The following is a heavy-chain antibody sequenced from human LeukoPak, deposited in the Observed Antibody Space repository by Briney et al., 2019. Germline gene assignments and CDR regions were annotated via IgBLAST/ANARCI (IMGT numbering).Heavy chain of an antibody. J-gene: IGHJ4*02. Sequence: PSETLSLTCAVYGGSFSGYYWSWIRQPPGKGLEWIGEINHSGSTNYNPSLKSRVTISVDTSKNQFSLKLSSVTAADTAVYYCARGLGGFGVAWELVRYFDYWGQGTLVTVSS. D-gene: IGHD3-3*01. CDR1: GGSFSGYY. V-gene: IGHV4-34*01. CDR3: ARGLGGFGVAWELVRYFDY. CDR2: INHSGST.